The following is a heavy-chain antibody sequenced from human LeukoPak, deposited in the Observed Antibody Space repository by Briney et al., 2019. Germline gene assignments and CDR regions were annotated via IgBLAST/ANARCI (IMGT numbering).Heavy chain of an antibody. CDR1: GFTVSSNY. J-gene: IGHJ6*03. CDR2: IYSGGST. V-gene: IGHV3-53*01. CDR3: TTDAGYTAYYYYYYMDV. Sequence: GGSLRLSCAVSGFTVSSNYMNWVRQAPGKGLEWVSVIYSGGSTYYADSVKGRFTISRDNSKNTLYLQMNSLRAEDTAVYYCTTDAGYTAYYYYYYMDVWGKGTTVTVSS. D-gene: IGHD3-16*02.